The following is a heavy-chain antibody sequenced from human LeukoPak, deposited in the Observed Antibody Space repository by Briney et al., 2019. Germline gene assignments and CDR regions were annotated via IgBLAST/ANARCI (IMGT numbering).Heavy chain of an antibody. V-gene: IGHV3-23*01. CDR1: GFTFSSYA. D-gene: IGHD3-9*01. Sequence: GGSLRLSCAASGFTFSSYAMNWVRQAPGKGLEWVSTISGSGGSIHYADSVKGRFTISRDNSKNTLYLQMNGLRAEDTAVYYCAKDRTILTGYNWYFDLWGRGTLVTASS. J-gene: IGHJ2*01. CDR2: ISGSGGSI. CDR3: AKDRTILTGYNWYFDL.